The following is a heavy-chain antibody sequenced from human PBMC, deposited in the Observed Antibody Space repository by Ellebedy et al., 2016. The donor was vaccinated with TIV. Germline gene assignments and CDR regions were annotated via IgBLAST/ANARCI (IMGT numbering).Heavy chain of an antibody. V-gene: IGHV3-53*01. J-gene: IGHJ3*02. D-gene: IGHD4-11*01. CDR1: GFTVSSNY. CDR3: ARLRLEVAFDI. CDR2: IYSGGST. Sequence: PGGSLRLSCAASGFTVSSNYMSWVRQAPGKGLEWVSVIYSGGSTYYADSVKGRFTISRDNSKNTLYLQMNSLRAEDTAVYYCARLRLEVAFDIWGQGTMVTVSS.